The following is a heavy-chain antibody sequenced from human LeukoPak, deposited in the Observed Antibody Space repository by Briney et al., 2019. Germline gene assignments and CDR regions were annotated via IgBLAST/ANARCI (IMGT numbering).Heavy chain of an antibody. D-gene: IGHD6-19*01. V-gene: IGHV3-11*03. Sequence: GGSLRLSCAASGFTFSDYYMSWIRQAPGKGLEWVSYISSTSTYTDYADSVKGRFTISRDNAKNLLYLQMSSLRPEDTAVYYCARGGWYFADWGQGTLVTVSS. CDR3: ARGGWYFAD. CDR2: ISSTSTYT. J-gene: IGHJ4*02. CDR1: GFTFSDYY.